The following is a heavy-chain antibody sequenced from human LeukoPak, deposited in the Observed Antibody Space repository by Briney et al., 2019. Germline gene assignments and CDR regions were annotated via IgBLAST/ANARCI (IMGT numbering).Heavy chain of an antibody. V-gene: IGHV3-23*01. Sequence: PGGSLRLSCAASGFGFNIYAMSWVRQAPGKGLEWVSAISGSGANTYSADSVRGRFTISRDNSKNTLYLQMNSLRAEDTAVYFCAKDPMLDFWSASSTYYYYMDVWGKGTTVTVSS. CDR3: AKDPMLDFWSASSTYYYYMDV. CDR2: ISGSGANT. D-gene: IGHD3-3*01. CDR1: GFGFNIYA. J-gene: IGHJ6*03.